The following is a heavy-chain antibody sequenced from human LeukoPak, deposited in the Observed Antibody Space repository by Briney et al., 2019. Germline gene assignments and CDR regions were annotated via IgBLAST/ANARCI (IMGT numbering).Heavy chain of an antibody. J-gene: IGHJ6*03. CDR3: ARGTRFYLYYYYMDV. CDR1: GFTFSSYA. Sequence: GGSLRLSCAASGFTFSSYAMSWVRQAPGKGLEWVSSISSSSSYIYYADSVKGRFTISRDNAKNSLYLQMNSLRAEDTAVYYCARGTRFYLYYYYMDVWGKGTTVTVSS. D-gene: IGHD3-16*02. CDR2: ISSSSSYI. V-gene: IGHV3-21*01.